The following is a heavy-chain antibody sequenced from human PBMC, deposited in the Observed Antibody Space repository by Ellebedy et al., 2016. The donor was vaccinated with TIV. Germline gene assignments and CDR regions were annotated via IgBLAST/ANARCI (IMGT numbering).Heavy chain of an antibody. V-gene: IGHV3-53*01. J-gene: IGHJ4*02. CDR2: IYSGGDT. D-gene: IGHD3-3*01. CDR3: ANSFWCDC. Sequence: GGSLRLXXAASGFTVSSNYMSWVRQAPGKGLEWVSVIYSGGDTYYADSVKGRFTISRDNSKNTLYLQMNSLRAEDTAVYYCANSFWCDCWGQGTLVTVSS. CDR1: GFTVSSNY.